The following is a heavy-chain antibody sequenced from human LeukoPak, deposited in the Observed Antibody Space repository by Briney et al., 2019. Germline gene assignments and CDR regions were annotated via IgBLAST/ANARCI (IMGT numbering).Heavy chain of an antibody. CDR2: INPSGGST. J-gene: IGHJ3*02. Sequence: GASVKVSCKASGYTFTSYYMHWVRQAPGQGLEWMGIINPSGGSTSYAQKFQGRVTMTRDTSKNQFSLKLSSVTAADTAVYYCARALGAFDIWGQGTMVTVSS. V-gene: IGHV1-46*01. CDR3: ARALGAFDI. CDR1: GYTFTSYY.